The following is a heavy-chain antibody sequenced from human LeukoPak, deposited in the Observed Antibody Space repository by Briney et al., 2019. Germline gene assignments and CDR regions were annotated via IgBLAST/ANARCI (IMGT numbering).Heavy chain of an antibody. CDR1: GYTFTSYA. J-gene: IGHJ5*02. D-gene: IGHD3-16*01. CDR3: ARAGGGVMGQRQLYNWFDP. CDR2: VIPILGIA. Sequence: GVSVKVSCKASGYTFTSYAISWVRQAPGQGLEWMGRVIPILGIANYAQKFQGRVTITADKSTSTAYMELSSLRSEDTAVYYCARAGGGVMGQRQLYNWFDPWGQGTLVTVSS. V-gene: IGHV1-69*04.